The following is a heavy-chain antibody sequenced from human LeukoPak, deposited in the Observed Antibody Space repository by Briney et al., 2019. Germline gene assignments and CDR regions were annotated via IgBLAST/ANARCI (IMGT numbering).Heavy chain of an antibody. CDR2: INPNSGGT. J-gene: IGHJ4*02. CDR3: ARAFQIVGATDFDY. Sequence: GASVKVSCKASGYTFTGYYMHWLRQAPGQGLEWMGWINPNSGGTNYAQKFQGRVTMTRDTSISTAYMELSRLRSDDTAVCYCARAFQIVGATDFDYWGQGTLVTVSS. CDR1: GYTFTGYY. V-gene: IGHV1-2*02. D-gene: IGHD1-26*01.